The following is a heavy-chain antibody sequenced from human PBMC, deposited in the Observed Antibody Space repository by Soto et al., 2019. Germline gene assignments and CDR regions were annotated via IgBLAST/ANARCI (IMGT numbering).Heavy chain of an antibody. V-gene: IGHV4-59*12. CDR2: IYYSGST. CDR1: GVSISSYY. J-gene: IGHJ6*02. CDR3: ARRWPLYSSYGMDV. Sequence: SETLSLTCTVSGVSISSYYWSLLRKTPGKGLEWIGYIYYSGSTNYNPSLKSRVTISVDTSKNQFSLKLSSVTAADTAVYYCARRWPLYSSYGMDVWGHGTTVTVSS. D-gene: IGHD6-13*01.